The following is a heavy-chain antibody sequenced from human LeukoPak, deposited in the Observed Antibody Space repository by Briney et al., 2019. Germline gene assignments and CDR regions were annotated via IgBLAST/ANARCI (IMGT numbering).Heavy chain of an antibody. CDR1: GGSITNYY. V-gene: IGHV4-4*07. Sequence: PSETLSLTCTVSGGSITNYYWSWIRQSAGKGLEWIGRINTSGDTSYNPSIRSRVTMSVDTSKNQFSLKLSSVTAADTAVYYCARAPRAAAGIEFDYWGQGTLVTVSS. D-gene: IGHD6-13*01. J-gene: IGHJ4*02. CDR3: ARAPRAAAGIEFDY. CDR2: INTSGDT.